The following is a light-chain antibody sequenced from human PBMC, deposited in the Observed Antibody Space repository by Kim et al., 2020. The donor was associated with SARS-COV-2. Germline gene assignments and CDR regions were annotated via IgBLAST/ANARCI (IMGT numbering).Light chain of an antibody. CDR2: EVS. CDR1: SSDVGGYTY. CDR3: SSYAGSNNFV. J-gene: IGLJ1*01. V-gene: IGLV2-8*01. Sequence: QCTAISSPGTSSDVGGYTYVSCYHQHPAKAPKLMIYEVSKRPSGVPDRFSGSKSGNTASLTVSGLQAEDEADYYCSSYAGSNNFVFGTGTKVTVL.